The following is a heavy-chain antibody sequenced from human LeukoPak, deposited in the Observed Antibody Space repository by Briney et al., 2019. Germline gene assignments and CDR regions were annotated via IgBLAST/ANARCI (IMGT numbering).Heavy chain of an antibody. V-gene: IGHV3-21*01. CDR2: ISSSSSYS. J-gene: IGHJ6*02. CDR1: GFTFSSYS. D-gene: IGHD2-2*01. Sequence: IPGGSLRLSCAASGFTFSSYSMNWVRQAPGKGLEWVSSISSSSSYSYHADSVKGRFTISRDTAENSLHLQLNSLRAEDTAVYYCARALGDQPNYSYGLDVWGQGTTVTVSS. CDR3: ARALGDQPNYSYGLDV.